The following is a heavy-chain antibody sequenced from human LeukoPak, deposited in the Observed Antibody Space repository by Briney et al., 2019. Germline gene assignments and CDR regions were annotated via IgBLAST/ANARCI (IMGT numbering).Heavy chain of an antibody. V-gene: IGHV5-51*01. CDR3: ARLPHYYYSSGFPDY. J-gene: IGHJ4*02. Sequence: PGESLKISCKGSGYSFTSYWIGWVRQMPGKGLERIGIIYPGDSYTRYSPSFQGQVTISADKSISTAYLQWSSLKASDTAMYYCARLPHYYYSSGFPDYWGQGTLVTVSS. D-gene: IGHD3-22*01. CDR2: IYPGDSYT. CDR1: GYSFTSYW.